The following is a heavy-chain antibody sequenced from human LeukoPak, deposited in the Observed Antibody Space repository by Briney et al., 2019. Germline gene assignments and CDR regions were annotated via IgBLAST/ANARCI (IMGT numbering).Heavy chain of an antibody. Sequence: SETLSLTCTVSGYSISSGYYWGWIRPPPGKGLECIVIIYHSGSSYYNPSLNSRVTISVDSSNTLFALKLSSVTAADTAVYYCARVVGFNFYFDSWGQGTVVTVSS. CDR2: IYHSGSS. CDR3: ARVVGFNFYFDS. D-gene: IGHD1-1*01. CDR1: GYSISSGYY. J-gene: IGHJ4*02. V-gene: IGHV4-38-2*02.